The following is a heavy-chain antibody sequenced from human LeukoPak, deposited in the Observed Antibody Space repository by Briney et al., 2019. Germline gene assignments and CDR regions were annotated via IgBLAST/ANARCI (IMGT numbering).Heavy chain of an antibody. CDR3: ARDSETGYSPYFDY. Sequence: GASVKVSCKASGGTFSSYAISWVRQAPGQGLEWMGGIIPIFGTANYAQKFQGRVTITADKPTSTAYMELSSLRSEDTAVYYCARDSETGYSPYFDYWGQGTLVTVSS. CDR1: GGTFSSYA. D-gene: IGHD3-9*01. J-gene: IGHJ4*02. V-gene: IGHV1-69*06. CDR2: IIPIFGTA.